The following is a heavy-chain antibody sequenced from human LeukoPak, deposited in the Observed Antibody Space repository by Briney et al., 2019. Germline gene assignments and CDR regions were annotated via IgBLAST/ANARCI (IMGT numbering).Heavy chain of an antibody. D-gene: IGHD3-3*01. CDR1: GYSINSGYY. CDR2: IYHSGST. CDR3: ARVGGITTIFGVVIRHGYFDY. Sequence: NPSETLSLTCTVSGYSINSGYYWAWIRQPPGKALEYIGSIYHSGSTYYNPSLKSRVTISVDTSKNQFSLKLSSVTAADTAVYYCARVGGITTIFGVVIRHGYFDYWGQGTLVTVSS. V-gene: IGHV4-38-2*02. J-gene: IGHJ4*02.